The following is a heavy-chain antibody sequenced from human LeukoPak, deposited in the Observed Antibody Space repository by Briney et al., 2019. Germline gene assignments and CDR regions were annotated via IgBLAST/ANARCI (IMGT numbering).Heavy chain of an antibody. D-gene: IGHD3-22*01. CDR3: ARAPYDSGGYYDYYFDY. Sequence: ETLSLTCTVSGGSISSYFWSWIRQPPGKGLEWIGYIYYSGSTNYNPSLKSRVTISVDTSKNQFSLKLSSVTAADTAVYYCARAPYDSGGYYDYYFDYWGQGTLVTVSS. J-gene: IGHJ4*02. CDR1: GGSISSYF. V-gene: IGHV4-59*08. CDR2: IYYSGST.